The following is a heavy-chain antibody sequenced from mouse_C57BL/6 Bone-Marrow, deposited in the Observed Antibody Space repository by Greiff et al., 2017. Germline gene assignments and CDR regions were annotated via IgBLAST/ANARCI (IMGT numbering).Heavy chain of an antibody. J-gene: IGHJ3*01. CDR2: ISDGGSYT. V-gene: IGHV5-4*01. CDR3: ARDHYDYDNFAY. Sequence: DVHLVESGGGLVKPGGSLKLSCAASGFTFSSYAMSWVRPTPEKRLEWVATISDGGSYTYYPDNVKGRFTISRDNAKNNLYLQMSHLKSEDTAMYYCARDHYDYDNFAYWGQGTLVTVSA. CDR1: GFTFSSYA. D-gene: IGHD2-4*01.